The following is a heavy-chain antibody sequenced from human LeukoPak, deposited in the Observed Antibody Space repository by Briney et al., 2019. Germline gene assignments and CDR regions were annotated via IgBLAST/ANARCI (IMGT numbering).Heavy chain of an antibody. D-gene: IGHD6-13*01. CDR2: IGTSSSFM. CDR1: GFTFANSA. V-gene: IGHV3-48*01. Sequence: PGGSLRLSCAASGFTFANSAMNWVRQGPEKGLEWVAYIGTSSSFMEYADSAKGRFTISRDNSKNTLYLQMNSLRAEDTAVYYCAKDPHLRAAAVTHFQHWGQGTLVTVSS. J-gene: IGHJ1*01. CDR3: AKDPHLRAAAVTHFQH.